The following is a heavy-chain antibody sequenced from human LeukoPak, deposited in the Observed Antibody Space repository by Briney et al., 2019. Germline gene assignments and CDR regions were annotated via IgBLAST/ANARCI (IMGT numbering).Heavy chain of an antibody. J-gene: IGHJ4*02. CDR3: ARREYYYDSSGYSEFDY. Sequence: SETLSLTCTVSGYSISSGYYWGWIRQPPAKGLEWIGSIYHSGSTYYNPSLKSRVTISVDTPKNQFSLKLSSVTAADTAVYNCARREYYYDSSGYSEFDYWGQGTLVTVSS. CDR1: GYSISSGYY. CDR2: IYHSGST. D-gene: IGHD3-22*01. V-gene: IGHV4-38-2*02.